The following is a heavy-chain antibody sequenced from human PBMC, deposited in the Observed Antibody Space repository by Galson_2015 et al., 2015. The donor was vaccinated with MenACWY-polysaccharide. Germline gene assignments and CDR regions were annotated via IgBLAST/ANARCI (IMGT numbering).Heavy chain of an antibody. J-gene: IGHJ4*02. V-gene: IGHV4-38-2*01. CDR1: NYSIRSGYF. CDR3: ARVEKYSGSFYILY. CDR2: IFHSGTT. D-gene: IGHD1-26*01. Sequence: ETLSLTCAVSNYSIRSGYFWGWIRQPPGKGLEWIASIFHSGTTYYNPSLKSRVTISVDTSKNQFSLKLSSVTAADTAVYYCARVEKYSGSFYILYWGQGTLVTVSS.